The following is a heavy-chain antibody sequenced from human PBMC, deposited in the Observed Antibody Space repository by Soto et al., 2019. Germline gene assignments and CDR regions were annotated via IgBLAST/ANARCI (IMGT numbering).Heavy chain of an antibody. Sequence: PWETLSLTCAVYGGSFSGYYWSWIRQPPGKGLEWIGEINHSGSTNYNPSLKSRVTISVDTSKNQFSLKLSSVTAADTAVYYCAGAVAGYYYYGMDVWGQGTTVTVSS. D-gene: IGHD6-19*01. J-gene: IGHJ6*02. CDR1: GGSFSGYY. CDR3: AGAVAGYYYYGMDV. V-gene: IGHV4-34*01. CDR2: INHSGST.